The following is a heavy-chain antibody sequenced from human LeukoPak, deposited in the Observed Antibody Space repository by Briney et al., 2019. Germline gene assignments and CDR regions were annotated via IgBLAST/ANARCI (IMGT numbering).Heavy chain of an antibody. CDR2: IIPIFGTA. Sequence: SVKVSCKASGGTFSSYAISWVRQAPGQGLEWMGGIIPIFGTANYAQKFQGRVTITADKSTSTAYMELSSLRSEDTAVYYCARARLSYYYGSGSTYNYYYYMDVWGKGTTVTVSS. J-gene: IGHJ6*03. CDR3: ARARLSYYYGSGSTYNYYYYMDV. D-gene: IGHD3-10*01. V-gene: IGHV1-69*06. CDR1: GGTFSSYA.